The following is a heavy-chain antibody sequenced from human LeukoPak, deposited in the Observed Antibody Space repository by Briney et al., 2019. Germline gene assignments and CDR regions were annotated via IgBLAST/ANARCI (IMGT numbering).Heavy chain of an antibody. D-gene: IGHD3-10*01. J-gene: IGHJ3*02. CDR2: ISSSGSTI. V-gene: IGHV3-48*04. CDR3: AAGLKTGAFDI. CDR1: GFTFSSYS. Sequence: GGSLRLSCAASGFTFSSYSMNWVRQAPGKGLEWVSYISSSGSTIYYADSVKGRFTISRDNAKNSLYLQMNSLRAEDTAVYYCAAGLKTGAFDIWGQGTMVTVSS.